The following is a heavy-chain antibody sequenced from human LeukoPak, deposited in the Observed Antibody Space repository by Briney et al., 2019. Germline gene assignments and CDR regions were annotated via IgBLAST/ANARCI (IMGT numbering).Heavy chain of an antibody. Sequence: PGGSLRLSCAASGFTFSPYAMHWVRQAPDKGLEWVAVISNDGSNKLYADSVKGRFTISRDNSKNTLYLQMNSLRIEDTSVYYCARSRVVVDSFDIWGQGTMVTVSS. J-gene: IGHJ3*02. CDR3: ARSRVVVDSFDI. CDR2: ISNDGSNK. V-gene: IGHV3-30*01. D-gene: IGHD2-15*01. CDR1: GFTFSPYA.